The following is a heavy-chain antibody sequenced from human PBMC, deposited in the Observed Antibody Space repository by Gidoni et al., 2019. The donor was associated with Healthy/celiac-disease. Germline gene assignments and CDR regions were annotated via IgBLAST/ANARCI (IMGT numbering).Heavy chain of an antibody. CDR1: GFTFVDYA. V-gene: IGHV3-9*01. CDR2: ISWNSGSI. D-gene: IGHD6-13*01. CDR3: AKDMTGSSWYLCTFDY. J-gene: IGHJ4*02. Sequence: EVQLVESGGGLVQPGRSLRLSCAASGFTFVDYAMHWVRQAPGKGLEWVSGISWNSGSIGYADSVKGRFTISRDNAKNSLYLQMNSLRAEDTALYYCAKDMTGSSWYLCTFDYWGQGTLVTVSS.